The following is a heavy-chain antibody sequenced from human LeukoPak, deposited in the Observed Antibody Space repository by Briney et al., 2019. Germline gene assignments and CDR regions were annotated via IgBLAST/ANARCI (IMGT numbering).Heavy chain of an antibody. CDR1: GFTFSSYA. CDR2: ISYDRSNK. J-gene: IGHJ4*02. CDR3: ARDYLGTRRTKFDY. V-gene: IGHV3-30-3*01. D-gene: IGHD3-16*02. Sequence: PGGSLRLSCAASGFTFSSYAMHWVRQAPGKGLEWVAVISYDRSNKYYADSVKGRFTISRDNSKNTLYLQMNSLRAEDTAVYYCARDYLGTRRTKFDYWGQGTLVTVSS.